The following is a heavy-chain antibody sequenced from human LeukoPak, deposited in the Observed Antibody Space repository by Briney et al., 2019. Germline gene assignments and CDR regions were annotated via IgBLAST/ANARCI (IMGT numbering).Heavy chain of an antibody. V-gene: IGHV3-21*04. CDR3: AREDRIAAAATRWFDP. D-gene: IGHD6-13*01. J-gene: IGHJ5*02. CDR2: ISSSSSYI. Sequence: GGSLRLSCTASGFTVSSSYMSWVRQAPGKGLEWVSSISSSSSYIYYADSVKGRFTISRDNAKNSLYLQMNSLRSDDTAVYYCAREDRIAAAATRWFDPWGQGTLVTVSS. CDR1: GFTVSSSY.